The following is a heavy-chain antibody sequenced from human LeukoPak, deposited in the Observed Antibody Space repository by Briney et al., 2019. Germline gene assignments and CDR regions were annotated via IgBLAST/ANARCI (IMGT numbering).Heavy chain of an antibody. Sequence: GGSLRLSCAAPGFTFSSYGMHWVRQAPGKGLEWVAVIWYDGSNKYYADSVKGRFTISRDNSKNTLYLQMNSLRAEDTAVYYCAREADGYTSDYWGQGTLVTVSS. V-gene: IGHV3-33*01. CDR2: IWYDGSNK. D-gene: IGHD5-24*01. J-gene: IGHJ4*02. CDR3: AREADGYTSDY. CDR1: GFTFSSYG.